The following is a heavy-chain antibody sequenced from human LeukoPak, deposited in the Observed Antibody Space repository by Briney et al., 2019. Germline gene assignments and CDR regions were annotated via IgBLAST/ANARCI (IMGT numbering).Heavy chain of an antibody. J-gene: IGHJ6*02. V-gene: IGHV4-39*07. CDR1: GGSISSSSYY. CDR3: ARGSSWSRGDFYALDV. D-gene: IGHD6-13*01. CDR2: IYYSGST. Sequence: SETLSLTCTVSGGSISSSSYYWGWIRQPPGKGLEWIGSIYYSGSTYYNPSLKSRVTISVDTSKNQFSLKLSSVTAADTAVYYCARGSSWSRGDFYALDVWGQGTTVTVSS.